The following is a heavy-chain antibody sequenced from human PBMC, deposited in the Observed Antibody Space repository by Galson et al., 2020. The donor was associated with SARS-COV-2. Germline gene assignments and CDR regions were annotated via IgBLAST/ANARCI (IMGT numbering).Heavy chain of an antibody. CDR1: GFTFSSYA. CDR3: ARELKASGWYVDY. Sequence: GGSLRLSCAASGFTFSSYAMYWIRQAPGKGLEWVTVMSSDGSDKYYADSVKGRFTISRDNSKNTLYLQMNSLRTEDTAVYDCARELKASGWYVDYGGQGTLVTVSS. CDR2: MSSDGSDK. D-gene: IGHD6-19*01. V-gene: IGHV3-30*04. J-gene: IGHJ4*02.